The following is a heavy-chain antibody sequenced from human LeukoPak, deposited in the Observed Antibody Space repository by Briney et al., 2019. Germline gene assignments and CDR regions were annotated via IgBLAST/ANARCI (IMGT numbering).Heavy chain of an antibody. J-gene: IGHJ4*02. CDR2: ISSSSSYI. CDR1: GFSLSSHS. D-gene: IGHD5-18*01. V-gene: IGHV3-21*01. Sequence: RPGGSLILSCAASGFSLSSHSMNWVRQAPGKGLEWVSSISSSSSYIYYADSVKGRFTISRDNAKNSLYLQMNSLRAEDTAVYYCARGRIQLWPFDYWGQGTLVTVSS. CDR3: ARGRIQLWPFDY.